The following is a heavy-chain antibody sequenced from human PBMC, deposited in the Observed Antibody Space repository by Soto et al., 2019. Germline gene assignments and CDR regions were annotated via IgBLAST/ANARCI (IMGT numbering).Heavy chain of an antibody. V-gene: IGHV1-69*13. J-gene: IGHJ4*02. CDR1: GGTFSSYA. Sequence: SVKVSCKASGGTFSSYAISWVRQAPGQGLEWMGGIIPIFGTANYAQKFQGRVTITADESTSTAYMELSSLRSEDTAVYYCARGPYDSSGYYYYLGYWGQGTLVTVSS. CDR3: ARGPYDSSGYYYYLGY. D-gene: IGHD3-22*01. CDR2: IIPIFGTA.